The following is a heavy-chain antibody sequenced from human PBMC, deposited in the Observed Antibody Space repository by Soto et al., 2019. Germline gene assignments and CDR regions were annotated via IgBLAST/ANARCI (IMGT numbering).Heavy chain of an antibody. CDR3: ARVGYSGYDYTSEYFQY. V-gene: IGHV4-34*01. CDR2: INHSGST. D-gene: IGHD5-12*01. CDR1: GGSFSGYY. Sequence: PSETLSLTCVVYGGSFSGYYWSWIRQPPGKGPEWIGEINHSGSTNYNPSLKSRVTISIDTSKNEFALKLNSVIAADTAVYYCARVGYSGYDYTSEYFQYWGQGTVVTVPS. J-gene: IGHJ1*01.